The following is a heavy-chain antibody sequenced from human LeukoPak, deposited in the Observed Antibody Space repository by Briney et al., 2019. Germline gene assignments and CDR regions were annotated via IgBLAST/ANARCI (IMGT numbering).Heavy chain of an antibody. J-gene: IGHJ4*02. D-gene: IGHD3-3*01. Sequence: GGSLRLSCAASGFLFSAYSMHWVCQAPGKGLEWVAVVSYDGTNKNYADSVKGRFSISRDNFKNTVYLQMNSLRPEDTAVYYCARGVTEDTGVAQFDSWGQGVLVTVSS. V-gene: IGHV3-30*04. CDR1: GFLFSAYS. CDR2: VSYDGTNK. CDR3: ARGVTEDTGVAQFDS.